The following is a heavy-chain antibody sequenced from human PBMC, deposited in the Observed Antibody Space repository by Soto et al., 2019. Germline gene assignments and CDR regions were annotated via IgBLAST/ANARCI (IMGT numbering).Heavy chain of an antibody. CDR1: GGSVSSGGYH. J-gene: IGHJ5*02. CDR3: AKLVAVAGTDDWFDP. CDR2: ISYTGTT. Sequence: SETLSLTCTVSGGSVSSGGYHWTWIRQPPGKGLEWIGYISYTGTTNYNPSLKSRVTISVDTSKNQFSLRLTSVTPADTALYYCAKLVAVAGTDDWFDPWGQGTLVTVSS. D-gene: IGHD6-19*01. V-gene: IGHV4-61*08.